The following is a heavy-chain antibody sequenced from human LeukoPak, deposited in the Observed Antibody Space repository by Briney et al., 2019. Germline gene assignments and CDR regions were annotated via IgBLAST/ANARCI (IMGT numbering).Heavy chain of an antibody. Sequence: SETLSLTCTVSGGSISSYYWSWIRQPPGKGLEWIGYIYYSGSTNYNPSLKSRVTISVDTSKNQFSLKLSSVNAADTAVYYCARALYSSGWYVGWGQGTLVTVSS. V-gene: IGHV4-59*01. CDR3: ARALYSSGWYVG. CDR1: GGSISSYY. D-gene: IGHD6-19*01. CDR2: IYYSGST. J-gene: IGHJ4*02.